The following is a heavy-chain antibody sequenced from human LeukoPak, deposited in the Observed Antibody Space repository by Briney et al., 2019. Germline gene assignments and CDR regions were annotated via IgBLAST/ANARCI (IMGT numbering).Heavy chain of an antibody. Sequence: GESLRLSCATTGFNFITTWMSWVRQAPGKGLEWVGRIKSKTSGGTDYAESLKGRFIISRDDSKGTLFLQMNNLEAEDTAVYYCVIDDLYDSGGYFYDYFDYWGQGSLVTVTS. CDR1: GFNFITTW. D-gene: IGHD3-22*01. V-gene: IGHV3-15*05. CDR3: VIDDLYDSGGYFYDYFDY. J-gene: IGHJ4*02. CDR2: IKSKTSGGT.